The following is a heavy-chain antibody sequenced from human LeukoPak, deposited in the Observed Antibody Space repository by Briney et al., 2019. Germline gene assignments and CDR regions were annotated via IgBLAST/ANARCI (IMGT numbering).Heavy chain of an antibody. Sequence: SETLSLTCTVSGGSISSGGYYWSWIRQHPGKGLEWIGYIYYSGSTYYNPSLKSRVTISVDTSKNQFSLKLSSVTAADTAVYYCARDVNEVYAPWMDVWGQGTTVTVSS. CDR2: IYYSGST. CDR3: ARDVNEVYAPWMDV. J-gene: IGHJ6*02. V-gene: IGHV4-31*03. CDR1: GGSISSGGYY. D-gene: IGHD2-8*01.